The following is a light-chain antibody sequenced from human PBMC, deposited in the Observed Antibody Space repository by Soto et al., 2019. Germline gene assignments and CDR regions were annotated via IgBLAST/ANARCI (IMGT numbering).Light chain of an antibody. CDR2: GAS. V-gene: IGKV3-20*01. J-gene: IGKJ1*01. CDR3: QQYNSPPRT. CDR1: QSVSSY. Sequence: EIVLTQSPGSLSLSPGERATLSCRASQSVSSYLAWYQQKPGQAPRLLIYGASSRASGIPDRFSGSGSGTDFTLTISRLEPEDFAVYYCQQYNSPPRTFGRGTKVEIK.